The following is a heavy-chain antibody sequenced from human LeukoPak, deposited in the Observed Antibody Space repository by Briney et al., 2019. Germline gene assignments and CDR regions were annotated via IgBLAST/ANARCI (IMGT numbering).Heavy chain of an antibody. D-gene: IGHD4-17*01. J-gene: IGHJ5*02. Sequence: SETLSLTCTVSGGSISSYYWSWIRQPPGKGLEWIGYIYYSGSTNYNPSLKSRVTISVDTSKNQFSLKLSSVTAADTAVYYCARGSSVTTAGGWFDPWGQGTLVTVSS. CDR3: ARGSSVTTAGGWFDP. CDR2: IYYSGST. CDR1: GGSISSYY. V-gene: IGHV4-59*01.